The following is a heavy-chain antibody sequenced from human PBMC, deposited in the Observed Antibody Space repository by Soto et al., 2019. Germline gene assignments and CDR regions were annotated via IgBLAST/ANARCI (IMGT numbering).Heavy chain of an antibody. CDR3: ARDKDDFWSGYYYFDY. CDR1: GFVFSSYD. D-gene: IGHD3-3*01. CDR2: ISSSGSPI. J-gene: IGHJ4*02. Sequence: PGGSLRLSSAASGFVFSSYDMNWVRQAPGKGLEWVSFISSSGSPIYYADSVRGRFTISRDNAKNSLYLQMNSLRAEDTAVYYCARDKDDFWSGYYYFDYWGREPWSPSPQ. V-gene: IGHV3-48*03.